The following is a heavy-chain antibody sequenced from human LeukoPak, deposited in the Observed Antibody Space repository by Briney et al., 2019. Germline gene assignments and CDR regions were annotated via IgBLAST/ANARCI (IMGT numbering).Heavy chain of an antibody. CDR2: INHSGST. D-gene: IGHD3-10*01. CDR1: GGSFSGYY. CDR3: ARGPWFGELGYYYYYMDV. V-gene: IGHV4-34*01. Sequence: SETLSLTCAVYGGSFSGYYWSWIRQPPGKGLEWIGEINHSGSTNYSPSLKSRGTIPVDTSKNQFSLKLSSVTAADTAVYYCARGPWFGELGYYYYYMDVWGKGTTVTVSS. J-gene: IGHJ6*03.